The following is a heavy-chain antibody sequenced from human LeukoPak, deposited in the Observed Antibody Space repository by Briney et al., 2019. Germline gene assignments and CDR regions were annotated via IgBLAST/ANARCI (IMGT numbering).Heavy chain of an antibody. Sequence: PGGSLRLSCPASGFTFSDYSMSWVRQAPGKGLEWVSSLSSSSDYIYYADSVKGRFTISRDNARNSLYLQMNSLRAEDTAVYYCARGRSVSNYKGMDVWGQGTTVTVSS. CDR1: GFTFSDYS. J-gene: IGHJ6*02. CDR2: LSSSSDYI. V-gene: IGHV3-21*01. CDR3: ARGRSVSNYKGMDV. D-gene: IGHD5/OR15-5a*01.